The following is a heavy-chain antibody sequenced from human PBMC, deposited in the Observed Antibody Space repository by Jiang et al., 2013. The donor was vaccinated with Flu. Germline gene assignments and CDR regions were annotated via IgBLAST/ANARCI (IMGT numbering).Heavy chain of an antibody. J-gene: IGHJ5*02. CDR3: ARASTVQVQTPALGVWFDP. CDR1: GGSISSSNW. CDR2: IYHSGST. V-gene: IGHV4-4*02. Sequence: GSGLVKPSGTLSLTCAVSGGSISSSNWWSWVRQPPGKGLEWIGEIYHSGSTNYNPSLKSRVTISVDKSKNQFSLKLSSVTAADTAVYYCARASTVQVQTPALGVWFDPWGQGTLVTVSS. D-gene: IGHD4-17*01.